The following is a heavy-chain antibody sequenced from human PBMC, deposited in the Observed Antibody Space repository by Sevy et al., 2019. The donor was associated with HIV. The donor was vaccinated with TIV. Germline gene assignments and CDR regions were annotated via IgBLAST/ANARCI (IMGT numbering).Heavy chain of an antibody. J-gene: IGHJ4*02. CDR1: GYNFTSYY. V-gene: IGHV1-46*01. Sequence: ASVKVSCKAAGYNFTSYYIHWVRQAPGQGLEWMGIITPSGDMTTYSQKFQGRVTMTSDTSTSTVYMELSSLRYDDTAVYYCTRVRSFGFEYWGQGTLVTVSS. CDR2: ITPSGDMT. D-gene: IGHD3-16*01. CDR3: TRVRSFGFEY.